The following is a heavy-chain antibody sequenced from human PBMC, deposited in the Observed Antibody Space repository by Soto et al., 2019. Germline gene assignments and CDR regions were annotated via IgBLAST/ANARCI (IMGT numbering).Heavy chain of an antibody. V-gene: IGHV1-2*04. CDR1: GYTFTGYY. J-gene: IGHJ4*02. CDR3: ARDYLGYDILTGYYKSLGY. CDR2: INPNSGGT. D-gene: IGHD3-9*01. Sequence: AASVKVSCKTSGYTFTGYYMHWVRQAPGQGLEWMGWINPNSGGTNYAQKFQGWVTMTRDTSISTAYMELSRLRSDDTAVYYCARDYLGYDILTGYYKSLGYWGQGTLVTVSS.